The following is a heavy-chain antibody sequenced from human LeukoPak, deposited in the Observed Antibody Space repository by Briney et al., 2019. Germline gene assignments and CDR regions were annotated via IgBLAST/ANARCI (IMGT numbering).Heavy chain of an antibody. D-gene: IGHD4-17*01. Sequence: GGSLRLSCAASGFTFSSYWMHWVRQAPGKGLVWVSRTNHDGSNTNYADSVKGRFAISRDNAKNTLHLQMNSLRAEDAAVYYCARDFTVGGMFDYWGQGILVTVSS. V-gene: IGHV3-74*01. CDR3: ARDFTVGGMFDY. J-gene: IGHJ4*02. CDR2: TNHDGSNT. CDR1: GFTFSSYW.